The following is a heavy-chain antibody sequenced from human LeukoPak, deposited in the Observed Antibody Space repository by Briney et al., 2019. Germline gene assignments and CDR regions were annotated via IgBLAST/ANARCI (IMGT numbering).Heavy chain of an antibody. CDR1: GGTFISYA. CDR2: INAGNGNT. D-gene: IGHD3-22*01. CDR3: ARTPSRSGYADGAFDI. Sequence: ASVKVSCKASGGTFISYAISWVRQAPGQGLEWMGWINAGNGNTKYSQEFQGRVTITRDTSASTAYMELSSLRSEDMAVYYCARTPSRSGYADGAFDIWGQGTMVTVSS. V-gene: IGHV1-3*03. J-gene: IGHJ3*02.